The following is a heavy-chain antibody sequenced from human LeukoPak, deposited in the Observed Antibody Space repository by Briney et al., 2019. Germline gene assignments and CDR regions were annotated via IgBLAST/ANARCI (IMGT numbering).Heavy chain of an antibody. Sequence: GGSLRLSCAASGFTFSSYAMNWVRQAPGKGLEWVSAISGGGDSTYYADSVRGRFTISRDNSKNTLYLQMNSLRAEDTAVYYCARVEGVGYYGSGSSPDYWGQGTLVTVSS. CDR2: ISGGGDST. CDR3: ARVEGVGYYGSGSSPDY. D-gene: IGHD3-10*01. CDR1: GFTFSSYA. V-gene: IGHV3-23*01. J-gene: IGHJ4*02.